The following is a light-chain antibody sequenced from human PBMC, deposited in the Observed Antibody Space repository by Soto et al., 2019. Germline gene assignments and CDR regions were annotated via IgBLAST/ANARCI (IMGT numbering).Light chain of an antibody. V-gene: IGKV3-11*01. Sequence: EIVLTQSPATLSLSPGERATLPCWASQSVNRYLVWYQQKPGQAPRLLMYDASKRATGIPARFSGSGSGTDFTLTISSLEPEDSAVYYCQQRHMWPITFGQGTRLEIK. CDR2: DAS. J-gene: IGKJ5*01. CDR3: QQRHMWPIT. CDR1: QSVNRY.